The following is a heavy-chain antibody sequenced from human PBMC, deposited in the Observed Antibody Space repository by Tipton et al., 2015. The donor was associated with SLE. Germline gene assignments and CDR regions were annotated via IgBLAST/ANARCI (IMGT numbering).Heavy chain of an antibody. Sequence: TLSLTCTVSGGSISSSSSYWGWIRQPPGKGLEWIGNFYYSGNTYYNPSLKSRVTISVDTSNNQLSLKLTSVTAADTAVYYCARGAKERITLVRVRPYYFDYWGQGSLVTVSS. CDR1: GGSISSSSSY. CDR3: ARGAKERITLVRVRPYYFDY. CDR2: FYYSGNT. D-gene: IGHD3-10*01. J-gene: IGHJ4*01. V-gene: IGHV4-39*02.